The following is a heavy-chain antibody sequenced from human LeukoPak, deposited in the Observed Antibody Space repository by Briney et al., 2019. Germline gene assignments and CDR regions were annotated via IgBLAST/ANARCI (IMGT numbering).Heavy chain of an antibody. Sequence: GGSLRLSCAASGFTFSSYSMSWVRQAPGKGLEWASAISGSAVNTYYADSVKGRFTISRDNSKNTVSLQMNSLRGEDTALYYCASRSDAFDVWSQGTMVTVSS. CDR3: ASRSDAFDV. J-gene: IGHJ3*01. CDR1: GFTFSSYS. V-gene: IGHV3-23*01. CDR2: ISGSAVNT.